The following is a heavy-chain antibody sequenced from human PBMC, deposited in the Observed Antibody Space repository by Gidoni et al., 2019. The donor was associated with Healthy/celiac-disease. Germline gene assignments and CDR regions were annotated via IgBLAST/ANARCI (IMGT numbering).Heavy chain of an antibody. Sequence: QVQLVESGGGVVQPGRSLSLSCSASGFTFRSHAMPWVRQAPGKGLEWVVVISYDGSNKYYADSVKGRFTISRDNSKNTLYLQMNSLRAEDTAVYYCARALGIVGATTGVYYGMDVWGQGTTVTVSS. J-gene: IGHJ6*02. CDR1: GFTFRSHA. CDR3: ARALGIVGATTGVYYGMDV. D-gene: IGHD1-26*01. CDR2: ISYDGSNK. V-gene: IGHV3-30*01.